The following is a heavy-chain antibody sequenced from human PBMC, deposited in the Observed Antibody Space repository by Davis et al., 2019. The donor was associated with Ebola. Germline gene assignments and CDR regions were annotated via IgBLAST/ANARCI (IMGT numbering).Heavy chain of an antibody. D-gene: IGHD3-10*01. CDR2: TYYRSKWYN. J-gene: IGHJ4*02. CDR1: GDSVPSQSAA. Sequence: QTPSLTRAISGDSVPSQSAACYWTRQSPSRGLEWPGRTYYRSKWYNDYAVSVKSRITINPDPSKNQFSLQLNSVTPEYTAVYSCARGSGSRMGYWGQGTLVTVSS. CDR3: ARGSGSRMGY. V-gene: IGHV6-1*01.